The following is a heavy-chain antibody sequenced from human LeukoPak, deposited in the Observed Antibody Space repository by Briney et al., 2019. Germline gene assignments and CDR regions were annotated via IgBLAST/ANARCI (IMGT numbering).Heavy chain of an antibody. D-gene: IGHD1-26*01. CDR1: GYTFTSYA. CDR3: ARDSGSGNNDY. J-gene: IGHJ4*02. CDR2: TSAGNGNT. V-gene: IGHV1-3*01. Sequence: ASVKVSFKASGYTFTSYAIHWVRQAPGQRLEWMGWTSAGNGNTKYSQNFQGRVTFISNTSATTAFMELSSLRSEDAAVYYCARDSGSGNNDYWGQGTLVTVSS.